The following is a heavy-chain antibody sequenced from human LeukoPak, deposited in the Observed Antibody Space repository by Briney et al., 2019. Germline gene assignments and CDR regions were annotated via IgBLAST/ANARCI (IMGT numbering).Heavy chain of an antibody. V-gene: IGHV3-66*01. CDR3: ARDGDYHDSSGYFDY. CDR2: IYSGGST. D-gene: IGHD3-22*01. Sequence: GRSLRLSCAASGFTVSSNYMSWVRQAPGKGLEWVSVIYSGGSTYYADSVKGRFTISRDNSKNTLYLQMNSLRAEDTAVYYCARDGDYHDSSGYFDYWGQGTLVTVSS. J-gene: IGHJ4*02. CDR1: GFTVSSNY.